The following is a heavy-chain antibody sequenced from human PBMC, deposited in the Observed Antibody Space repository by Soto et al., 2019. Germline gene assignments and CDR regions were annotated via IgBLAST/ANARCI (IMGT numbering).Heavy chain of an antibody. V-gene: IGHV3-30*18. D-gene: IGHD3-22*01. CDR1: GFTFSSYG. J-gene: IGHJ4*02. CDR2: ISYDGSNK. Sequence: GGSLRLSCAASGFTFSSYGMHWVRQAPGKGLEWVAVISYDGSNKYYADSVKGRFTISRDNSKNTLYLQMNSLRAEDTAVYYCAKGRVGHYYDSSGYGNFDYWGQGTLVTVSS. CDR3: AKGRVGHYYDSSGYGNFDY.